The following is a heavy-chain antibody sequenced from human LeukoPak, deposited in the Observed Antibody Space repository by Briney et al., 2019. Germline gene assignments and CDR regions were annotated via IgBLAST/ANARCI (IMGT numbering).Heavy chain of an antibody. Sequence: TGGSLRLSCAASGFTFTAHGMDWVRQAPGKGLEWVATIRYDGSYQYYAESVKGRFTISRDNSKNTLYLQMNSLRAEDTAVYYCGRVRGASSGSWYFDYWGQGTLVTVSS. V-gene: IGHV3-30*02. D-gene: IGHD6-13*01. CDR1: GFTFTAHG. J-gene: IGHJ4*02. CDR3: GRVRGASSGSWYFDY. CDR2: IRYDGSYQ.